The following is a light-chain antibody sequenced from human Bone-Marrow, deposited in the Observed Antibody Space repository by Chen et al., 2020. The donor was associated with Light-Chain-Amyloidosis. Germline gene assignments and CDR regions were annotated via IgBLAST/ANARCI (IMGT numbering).Light chain of an antibody. CDR3: QVWDRSSDRPV. CDR2: DDS. Sequence: SYVLTQPSSVSVAPGHTAPLACGGNNIAYTSVHWYQQTPGQAPLLVVYDDSDRPSGIPERLSGSNSGNTATLTISRVEAGDEADYYCQVWDRSSDRPVFGGGTKLTVL. V-gene: IGLV3-21*02. J-gene: IGLJ3*02. CDR1: NIAYTS.